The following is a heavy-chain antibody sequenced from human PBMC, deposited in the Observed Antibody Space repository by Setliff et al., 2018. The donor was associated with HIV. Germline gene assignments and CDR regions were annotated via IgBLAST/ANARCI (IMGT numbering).Heavy chain of an antibody. Sequence: GGSLRLSCAASGFTFSYYSMNWVLQAPGKGLEWVSSITSNTDYISYADSVKGRFTISRDNTKNSLYLQMNSLRAEDTAVYYCATLPAAIVSSTYYFDYWGQGTLVTVSS. CDR1: GFTFSYYS. CDR2: ITSNTDYI. CDR3: ATLPAAIVSSTYYFDY. J-gene: IGHJ4*02. V-gene: IGHV3-21*01. D-gene: IGHD6-13*01.